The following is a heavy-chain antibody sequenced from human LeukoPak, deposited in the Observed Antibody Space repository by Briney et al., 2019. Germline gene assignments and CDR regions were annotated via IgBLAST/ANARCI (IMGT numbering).Heavy chain of an antibody. V-gene: IGHV4-4*07. Sequence: SETLSLTCTVSGDSISNYYWSWIRQPAGKELEWIGRIYTSGSTNYNPSLKSRVTMSVDTSKNQFSLKLSSVTAADTAVYYCARDEPSNYGDLTFDYWGQGTLVTVSS. CDR3: ARDEPSNYGDLTFDY. CDR2: IYTSGST. CDR1: GDSISNYY. J-gene: IGHJ4*02. D-gene: IGHD4-17*01.